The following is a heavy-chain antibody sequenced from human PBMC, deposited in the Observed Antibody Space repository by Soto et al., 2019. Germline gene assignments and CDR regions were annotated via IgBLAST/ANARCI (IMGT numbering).Heavy chain of an antibody. CDR3: ARVIVVVVAAHTNYYYGMDV. V-gene: IGHV1-69*12. CDR2: IIPIFGTA. CDR1: GGTFSSYA. D-gene: IGHD2-15*01. J-gene: IGHJ6*02. Sequence: QVQLVQSGAEVKKPGSSVKVSCKASGGTFSSYAISWVRQAPGQGLEWMGGIIPIFGTANYAQKFQGRVTIPADESTSTAYMELSSLRSEDTAVYYCARVIVVVVAAHTNYYYGMDVWGQGTTVTVSS.